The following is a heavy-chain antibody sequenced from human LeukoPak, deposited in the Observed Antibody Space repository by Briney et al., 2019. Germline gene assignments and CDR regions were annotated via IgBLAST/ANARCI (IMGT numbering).Heavy chain of an antibody. Sequence: PGRSLRLSCAASGFTFSSYAMHWVRQAPGKGLEWVAVISYDGSNKYYADSVKGRFIISRDNSKNTLYLQMNSLRAEDTAVYYCARDGGGYSYEHVFDIWGQGTRVTVSS. CDR1: GFTFSSYA. D-gene: IGHD5-18*01. CDR3: ARDGGGYSYEHVFDI. CDR2: ISYDGSNK. V-gene: IGHV3-30-3*01. J-gene: IGHJ3*02.